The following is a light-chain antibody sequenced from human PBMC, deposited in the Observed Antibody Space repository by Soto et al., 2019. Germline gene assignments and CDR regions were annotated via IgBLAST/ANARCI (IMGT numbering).Light chain of an antibody. CDR3: TSYTSSTTYV. J-gene: IGLJ1*01. Sequence: QPVLTQPASVSGSPGQSITISCTGTSSDVGGYNYVSWYQQHPGKAPKLMIFEVSNRPSGVSSRFSGSKSGNTASLTISGLQAEDEADYYCTSYTSSTTYVFGTGTKLTVL. V-gene: IGLV2-14*01. CDR1: SSDVGGYNY. CDR2: EVS.